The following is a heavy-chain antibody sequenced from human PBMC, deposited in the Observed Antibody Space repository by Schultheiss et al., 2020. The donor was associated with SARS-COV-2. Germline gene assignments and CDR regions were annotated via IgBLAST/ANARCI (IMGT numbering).Heavy chain of an antibody. D-gene: IGHD3-22*01. Sequence: SQTLSLTCAVYGGSFSGYYWIWIRQPPGKGLEWIGEINHSGSTYYNPSLKSRVTISVDTSKNQFSLKLSSVTAADTAVYYCAREGSSGYRRFDPWGQGTLVTVSS. CDR1: GGSFSGYY. CDR2: INHSGST. J-gene: IGHJ5*02. V-gene: IGHV4-34*09. CDR3: AREGSSGYRRFDP.